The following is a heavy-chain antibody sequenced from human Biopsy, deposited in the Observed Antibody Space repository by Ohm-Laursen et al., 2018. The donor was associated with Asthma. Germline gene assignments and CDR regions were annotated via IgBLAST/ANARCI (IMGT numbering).Heavy chain of an antibody. CDR1: GFTFSSYS. CDR2: ISSSSSTI. Sequence: SLSLSCTASGFTFSSYSLNWVRQAPGKGLEWVSYISSSSSTIYYADSVKGRFTISRDNAKNSLYLQMNSLRDEDTAVYYCTGFKRGYSYGYAGVFDYWGQGTLVTVSS. D-gene: IGHD5-18*01. CDR3: TGFKRGYSYGYAGVFDY. J-gene: IGHJ4*02. V-gene: IGHV3-48*02.